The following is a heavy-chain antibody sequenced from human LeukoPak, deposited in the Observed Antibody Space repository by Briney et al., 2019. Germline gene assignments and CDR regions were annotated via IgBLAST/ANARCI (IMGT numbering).Heavy chain of an antibody. J-gene: IGHJ4*02. CDR3: AKDLGSSGWYADY. V-gene: IGHV3-7*03. D-gene: IGHD6-19*01. CDR2: IKQDGSEK. CDR1: GFTFSSYW. Sequence: GGSLRLSCAASGFTFSSYWMSWVRQAPGKGLEWVANIKQDGSEKYYVDSVKGRFTISRDNAKNSLYLQMNSLRAEDTALYYCAKDLGSSGWYADYWGQGTLVTVSS.